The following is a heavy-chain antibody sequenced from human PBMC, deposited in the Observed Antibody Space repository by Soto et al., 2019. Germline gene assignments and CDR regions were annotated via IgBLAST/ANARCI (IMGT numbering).Heavy chain of an antibody. CDR2: IYTSGST. J-gene: IGHJ5*02. V-gene: IGHV4-4*07. CDR3: ARVSDYDPRFDP. D-gene: IGHD3-3*01. Sequence: PSETLSLTCTVSGGSISSYYCICVRQPAGKGLEWIGRIYTSGSTNYNPSLKSRVTMSVDTSKNQFSLKLSSVTAADTAVYYCARVSDYDPRFDPWGQGTLVTVSS. CDR1: GGSISSYY.